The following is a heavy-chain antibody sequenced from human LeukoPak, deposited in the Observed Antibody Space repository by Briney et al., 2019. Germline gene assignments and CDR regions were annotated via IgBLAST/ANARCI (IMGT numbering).Heavy chain of an antibody. Sequence: SETLSLTCTVSDGSISSNNYYWGWIRQPPGKGLEWIGSRFYTGRTYYNPSLQSRVTISVDTSKNQFSLKLSSVTAADTAVYYCARWEGGSYYDFDYWGQGTLVTVSS. CDR2: RFYTGRT. V-gene: IGHV4-39*07. CDR1: DGSISSNNYY. D-gene: IGHD1-26*01. CDR3: ARWEGGSYYDFDY. J-gene: IGHJ4*02.